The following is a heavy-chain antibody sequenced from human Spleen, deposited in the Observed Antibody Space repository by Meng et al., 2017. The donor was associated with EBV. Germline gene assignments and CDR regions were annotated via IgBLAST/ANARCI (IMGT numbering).Heavy chain of an antibody. D-gene: IGHD2-15*01. CDR1: GGSVSSGIYY. J-gene: IGHJ4*02. CDR2: IYYGGST. CDR3: ARGVKYCSGGSCYHFDS. V-gene: IGHV4-61*01. Sequence: QVQLQESGPGLVKPSETLSLTCTVSGGSVSSGIYYWSWIRQPPGKGLEWIGYIYYGGSTNYDPSLKSRVTISVDTSKNQFSLKLSSVIAADTAIYYCARGVKYCSGGSCYHFDSWGQGTLVTVSS.